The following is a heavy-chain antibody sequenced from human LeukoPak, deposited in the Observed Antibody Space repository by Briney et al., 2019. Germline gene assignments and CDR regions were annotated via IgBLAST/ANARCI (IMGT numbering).Heavy chain of an antibody. J-gene: IGHJ4*02. CDR2: ISGSGGST. Sequence: PGGSLRLSCAASGFTFSSYAMSWVRQAPGKGLEWVSAISGSGGSTYYADSVKGRFTTSRDNSKNTLYLQMNSLRAEDTAVYYCAKDGLEWFGELKDYWGQGTLVTVSS. CDR3: AKDGLEWFGELKDY. CDR1: GFTFSSYA. D-gene: IGHD3-10*01. V-gene: IGHV3-23*01.